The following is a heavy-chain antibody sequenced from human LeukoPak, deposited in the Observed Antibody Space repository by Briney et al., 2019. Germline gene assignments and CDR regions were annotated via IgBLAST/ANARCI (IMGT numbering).Heavy chain of an antibody. D-gene: IGHD3-3*01. J-gene: IGHJ6*04. CDR2: IYTSGST. CDR3: AVGVACDYI. CDR1: GGSISSGSYY. V-gene: IGHV4-61*02. Sequence: PSETLSLTCTVSGGSISSGSYYWSWIRQPAGKGLEWIGRIYTSGSTNYNPSLKSRVTISVDTSKNQFSLKLSSVTAADTAVYYCAVGVACDYILGKGTTVTVSS.